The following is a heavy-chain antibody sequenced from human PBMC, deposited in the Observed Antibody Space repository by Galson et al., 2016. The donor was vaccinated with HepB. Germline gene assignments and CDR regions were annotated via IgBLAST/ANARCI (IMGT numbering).Heavy chain of an antibody. Sequence: SLRLSCAVSGLNFSNYGMHWVRQAPGKGLEWVALISKDGSHKFYEDSVKGRFTISRGNSKNTVSLQIDSLRTEDAALFYCAIVDFVTDGAFAIWGQGAMVIASS. J-gene: IGHJ3*02. CDR2: ISKDGSHK. CDR1: GLNFSNYG. D-gene: IGHD3-9*01. V-gene: IGHV3-30*03. CDR3: AIVDFVTDGAFAI.